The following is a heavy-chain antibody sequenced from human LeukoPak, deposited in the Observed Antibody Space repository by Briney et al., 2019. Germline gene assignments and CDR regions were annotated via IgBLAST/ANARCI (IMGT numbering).Heavy chain of an antibody. V-gene: IGHV3-53*05. J-gene: IGHJ4*02. D-gene: IGHD2-15*01. CDR1: EFTVSSNY. CDR3: ARAERVVVAAPDY. CDR2: IYSGTNT. Sequence: GGSLRLSCAASEFTVSSNYMAWVRQAPGKGLEWVSVIYSGTNTYYADSVKGRFTISRDNSKNTLYLQMNSLRAEDTAVYYCARAERVVVAAPDYWGQGTLVTVSS.